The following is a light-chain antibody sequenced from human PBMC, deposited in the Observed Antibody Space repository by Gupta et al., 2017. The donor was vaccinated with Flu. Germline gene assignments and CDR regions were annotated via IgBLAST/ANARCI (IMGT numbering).Light chain of an antibody. V-gene: IGKV3-15*01. CDR2: GAS. Sequence: EIVMTQSPATLSVSPGERATLSCRASQSVSSNLAWYQQKPGQAPRLLIYGASTRATGVPARFSGSGSGTEFTLTISSLQSEDVAVYYCLQYNNWPLTFGQGTKVEIK. CDR1: QSVSSN. J-gene: IGKJ1*01. CDR3: LQYNNWPLT.